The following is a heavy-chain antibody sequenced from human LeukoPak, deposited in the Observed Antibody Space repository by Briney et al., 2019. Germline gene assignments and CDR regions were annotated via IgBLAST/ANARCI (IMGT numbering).Heavy chain of an antibody. CDR1: GFIFSSYD. Sequence: GGSLRLSCAASGFIFSSYDMHWVRQATGKGLEWVSAIGTAGDTYYPGSVKGRFTISRDNAKNSLYLQMNSLRAEDTAVYYCAGGRVYCTNGVCYKYYFDYWGQGTLVTVSS. CDR3: AGGRVYCTNGVCYKYYFDY. J-gene: IGHJ4*02. D-gene: IGHD2-8*01. V-gene: IGHV3-13*01. CDR2: IGTAGDT.